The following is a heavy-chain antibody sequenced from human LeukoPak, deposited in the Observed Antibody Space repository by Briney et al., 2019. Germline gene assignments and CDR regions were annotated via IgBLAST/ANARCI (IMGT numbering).Heavy chain of an antibody. CDR3: ARDPNSSGWYDFDY. Sequence: ASVKVSCKASGYSFTSYGISWVRQAPGQGLEWMGWISAYNGNTNYAQNLQDRVTMTTDTSTSTAYMELRSLRSDDTAVYYCARDPNSSGWYDFDYWGQGTLVTVSS. V-gene: IGHV1-18*01. CDR2: ISAYNGNT. D-gene: IGHD6-19*01. CDR1: GYSFTSYG. J-gene: IGHJ4*02.